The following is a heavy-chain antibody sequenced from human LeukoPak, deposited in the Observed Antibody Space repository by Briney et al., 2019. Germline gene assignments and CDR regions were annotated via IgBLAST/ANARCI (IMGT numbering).Heavy chain of an antibody. Sequence: PGGSLRLSCAASGFTFDDYAMHWVRQAPGKGLEWVSGISWNSGSIGYADSVKGRFTISRDNAKNSLYLQMNSLRAEDTAVYYCAKDTGGIAVAGTRFDYWGQGTLVTVSS. CDR1: GFTFDDYA. V-gene: IGHV3-9*01. J-gene: IGHJ4*02. CDR2: ISWNSGSI. CDR3: AKDTGGIAVAGTRFDY. D-gene: IGHD6-19*01.